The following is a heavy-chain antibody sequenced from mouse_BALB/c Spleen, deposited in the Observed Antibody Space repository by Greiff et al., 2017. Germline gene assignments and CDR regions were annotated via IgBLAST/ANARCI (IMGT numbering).Heavy chain of an antibody. V-gene: IGHV3-2*02. CDR3: AKVYGNHGYYAMDY. Sequence: DVKLQESGPGLVKPSQSLSLTCTVTGYSITSDYAWNWIRQFPGNKLEWMGYISYSGSTSYNPSLKSRISITRDTSKNQFFLQLNSVTTEDTATYYCAKVYGNHGYYAMDYWGQGTSVTVSS. D-gene: IGHD2-1*01. J-gene: IGHJ4*01. CDR1: GYSITSDYA. CDR2: ISYSGST.